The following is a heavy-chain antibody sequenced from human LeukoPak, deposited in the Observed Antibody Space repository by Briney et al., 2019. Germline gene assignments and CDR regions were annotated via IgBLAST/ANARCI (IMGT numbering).Heavy chain of an antibody. D-gene: IGHD1-7*01. J-gene: IGHJ4*02. Sequence: SETLSLTCTVSGGSISSYYWSWIRQPPGKGLEWIGYIYTSGSTNYNPSLKSRVTISVDTSKNQFSLKLSSVTAADTAVYYCARDPGITGTTSFSDYWGQGTLVTVSS. CDR3: ARDPGITGTTSFSDY. V-gene: IGHV4-4*09. CDR1: GGSISSYY. CDR2: IYTSGST.